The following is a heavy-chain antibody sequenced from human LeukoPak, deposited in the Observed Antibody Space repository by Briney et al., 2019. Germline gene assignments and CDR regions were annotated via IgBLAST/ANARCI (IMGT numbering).Heavy chain of an antibody. J-gene: IGHJ4*02. CDR1: GFTFSSYS. CDR3: ARVYTASRRYYFDY. Sequence: GGSLRLSCAASGFTFSSYSMNWVRQAPGKGLEWVSYISFSSATIHYADSVKGRFTISRDNAKNSLYLQMNSLRAEDTAVYYCARVYTASRRYYFDYWGQGTLVTVSS. D-gene: IGHD5-18*01. V-gene: IGHV3-48*01. CDR2: ISFSSATI.